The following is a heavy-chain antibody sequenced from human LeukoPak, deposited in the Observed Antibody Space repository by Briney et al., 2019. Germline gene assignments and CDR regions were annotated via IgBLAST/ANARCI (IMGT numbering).Heavy chain of an antibody. CDR1: GFTFSTYA. J-gene: IGHJ4*02. CDR3: ARLAGAGSSGFDY. V-gene: IGHV3-23*01. CDR2: INGNGATT. D-gene: IGHD1-26*01. Sequence: GGSLRLSCAASGFTFSTYAMSWVRQVPGKGLEWVSTINGNGATTYYADSVRGRFTISRDNAKNSLYLHMSSLRAEDTAVYYCARLAGAGSSGFDYWGQGTLVTVSS.